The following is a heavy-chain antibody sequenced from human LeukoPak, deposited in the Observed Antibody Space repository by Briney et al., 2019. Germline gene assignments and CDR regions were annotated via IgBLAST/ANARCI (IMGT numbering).Heavy chain of an antibody. CDR2: ICGSGGST. CDR3: AKDRVTGTRLKSYFDY. D-gene: IGHD1-20*01. V-gene: IGHV3-23*01. Sequence: GGSLRLSFAASWFTLWTYAMSWVPPAPGKGGGGVLAICGSGGSTYYADSVKGRFTISRDNSKNTLYLQMNSLRAEDTAVYYCAKDRVTGTRLKSYFDYWGQGTLVTVSS. J-gene: IGHJ4*02. CDR1: WFTLWTYA.